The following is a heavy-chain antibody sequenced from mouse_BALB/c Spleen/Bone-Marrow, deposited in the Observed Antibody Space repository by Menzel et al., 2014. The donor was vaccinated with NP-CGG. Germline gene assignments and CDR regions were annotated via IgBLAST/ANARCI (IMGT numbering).Heavy chain of an antibody. D-gene: IGHD2-3*01. V-gene: IGHV1-54*03. J-gene: IGHJ4*01. CDR2: INSGSGGP. CDR3: ARRDDGYYYYAMDY. Sequence: QVQLQQPGAELVRPGTSVKVSCKASGYAFTNYLIEWVKQRPGQGLEWIGVINSGSGGPNYNEKFKGKATLTADKSSSTAYMQLSSLTSDDSAVYFCARRDDGYYYYAMDYWGQGASVPVSS. CDR1: GYAFTNYL.